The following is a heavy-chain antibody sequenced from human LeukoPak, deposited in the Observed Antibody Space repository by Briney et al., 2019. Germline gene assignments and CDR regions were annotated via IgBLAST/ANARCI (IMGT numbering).Heavy chain of an antibody. CDR1: GGSFSGYY. V-gene: IGHV4-34*01. D-gene: IGHD3-22*01. CDR3: APRDYYDSSGYSSGY. J-gene: IGHJ4*02. CDR2: INHSGST. Sequence: PSETLSLTCAVYGGSFSGYYWSWIRQPPGKGLEWIGEINHSGSTNYNPSLKSRVTISVDTSKNQFSLKLSSVTAADTAVHYCAPRDYYDSSGYSSGYWGQGTLVTVSS.